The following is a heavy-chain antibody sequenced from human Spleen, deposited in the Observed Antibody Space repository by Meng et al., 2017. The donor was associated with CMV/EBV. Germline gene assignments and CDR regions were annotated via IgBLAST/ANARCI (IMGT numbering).Heavy chain of an antibody. J-gene: IGHJ6*02. CDR1: GFTFTSYS. D-gene: IGHD1-14*01. V-gene: IGHV3-21*01. Sequence: GGSLRLSCAASGFTFTSYSMNWVRQAPGKGLEWVSSISGSRTYIYYADSVKGRFTISRDNSKNTLYLQMNSLRAEDTAVYYCAKTDEPYYYYGMDVWGQGTTVTVSS. CDR3: AKTDEPYYYYGMDV. CDR2: ISGSRTYI.